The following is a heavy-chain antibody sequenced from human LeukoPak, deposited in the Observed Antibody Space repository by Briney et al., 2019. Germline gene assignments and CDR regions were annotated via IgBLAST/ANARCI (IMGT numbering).Heavy chain of an antibody. J-gene: IGHJ4*02. CDR1: GGSISSYY. V-gene: IGHV4-59*01. D-gene: IGHD5-12*01. CDR3: ARIGLSALGSRHFDS. CDR2: IYYSGST. Sequence: SETLSLTCTVSGGSISSYYWSWIRQPPGKGLEWIGYIYYSGSTNYNPSLKSRVTISVDTSKNQFSLKLSSVTAADTAVYYCARIGLSALGSRHFDSWGQGTLVTVSS.